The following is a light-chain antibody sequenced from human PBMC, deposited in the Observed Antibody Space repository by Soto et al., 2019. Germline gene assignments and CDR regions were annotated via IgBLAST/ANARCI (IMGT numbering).Light chain of an antibody. CDR2: AAS. V-gene: IGKV1-6*01. Sequence: AIPMTQSPSSLSASVGDRVTITCRASQGIRNDLGWYQQKPGKAPRLLIYAASSLQIGVPSRFSGTGSGTDFTLTITSLQPEDIATYYCLQDYTYPRTFGQGTKVEIK. J-gene: IGKJ1*01. CDR1: QGIRND. CDR3: LQDYTYPRT.